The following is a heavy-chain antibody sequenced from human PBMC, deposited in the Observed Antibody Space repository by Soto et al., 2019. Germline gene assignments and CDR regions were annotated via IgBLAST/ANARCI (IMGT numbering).Heavy chain of an antibody. CDR3: ARGTRGRRGYSGYDLDY. CDR2: MNPNSGNT. J-gene: IGHJ4*02. Sequence: ASVKVSCKASGYTFTSYDINWVRQATGQGLEWMGGMNPNSGNTGYAQKFQGRVTMTRNTSISTAYMELSSLRSEDTAVYYCARGTRGRRGYSGYDLDYWGQGTLVTVSS. CDR1: GYTFTSYD. V-gene: IGHV1-8*01. D-gene: IGHD5-12*01.